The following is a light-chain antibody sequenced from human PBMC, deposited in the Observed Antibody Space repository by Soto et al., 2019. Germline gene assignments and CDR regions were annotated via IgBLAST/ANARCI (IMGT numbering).Light chain of an antibody. CDR2: KAS. V-gene: IGKV1-5*03. J-gene: IGKJ1*01. Sequence: DIQMTQSPSTLSASVGDRVTITCRASQSISSWLAWYQQKPGKAPKLLIYKASSLESGVPSRFSGSGSGTEFTLTNSSLQSDDFATDYCQQYNSYPWTFGQGTKVEIK. CDR1: QSISSW. CDR3: QQYNSYPWT.